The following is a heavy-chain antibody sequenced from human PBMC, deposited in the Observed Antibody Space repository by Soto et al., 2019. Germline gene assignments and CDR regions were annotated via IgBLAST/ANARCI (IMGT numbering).Heavy chain of an antibody. V-gene: IGHV3-33*01. Sequence: HPGGSLRLSCAASGFTFSSYVMHWVRQAPGKGLEWVAVIWYDGNNKYYADSVKGRFTISRDNSKNTLYLQMSSLRVEDTAVYYCARDLERFGEVPSYFDTWGQGALLPISS. J-gene: IGHJ4*02. CDR2: IWYDGNNK. CDR3: ARDLERFGEVPSYFDT. CDR1: GFTFSSYV. D-gene: IGHD3-10*01.